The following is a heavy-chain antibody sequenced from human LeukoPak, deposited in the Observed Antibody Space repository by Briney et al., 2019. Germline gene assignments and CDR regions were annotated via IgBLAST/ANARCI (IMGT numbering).Heavy chain of an antibody. J-gene: IGHJ4*02. CDR3: VRSVYNWNDVDY. Sequence: GGSLRLSCAASGFTFTDYYMGWIRQAPGKGLEWVSYISNTVITTYYADSVKGRFTISRDNAKNSLYLQMNSLRAEDTAVYYCVRSVYNWNDVDYWGQGTLVTVSS. CDR2: ISNTVITT. V-gene: IGHV3-11*01. D-gene: IGHD1-20*01. CDR1: GFTFTDYY.